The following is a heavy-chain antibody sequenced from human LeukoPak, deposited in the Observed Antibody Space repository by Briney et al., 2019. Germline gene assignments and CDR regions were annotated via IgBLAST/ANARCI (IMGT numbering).Heavy chain of an antibody. D-gene: IGHD5-24*01. CDR3: ARVHLFGRWLQLLGAFDI. V-gene: IGHV4-30-2*01. J-gene: IGHJ3*02. Sequence: SETLSLTCTVSGGSISSGGYYWSWIRQPPGKGLEWIGYIYHGGSTYYNPSLKSRVTISVDRSKNQFSLKLSSVTAADTAVYYCARVHLFGRWLQLLGAFDIWGQGTMVTVSS. CDR2: IYHGGST. CDR1: GGSISSGGYY.